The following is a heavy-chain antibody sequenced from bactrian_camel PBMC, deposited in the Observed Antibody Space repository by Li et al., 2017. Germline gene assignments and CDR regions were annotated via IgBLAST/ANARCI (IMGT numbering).Heavy chain of an antibody. D-gene: IGHD2*01. CDR1: GFMFSSYF. V-gene: IGHV3S28*01. Sequence: VESGGGLVQPGGSLRLSCAASGFMFSSYFMSWVRQTPGKGLEWVSSIDYGGNMTYYADSVKGRFTISVDIAMYYCAALPRGSLYACNSYTIKFGVHNQGTQVTVS. CDR2: IDYGGNMT. J-gene: IGHJ4*01.